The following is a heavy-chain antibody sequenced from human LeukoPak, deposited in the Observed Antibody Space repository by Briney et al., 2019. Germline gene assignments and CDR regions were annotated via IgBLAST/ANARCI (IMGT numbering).Heavy chain of an antibody. CDR1: GFTFDDYA. CDR2: ISWNSGSI. Sequence: GGSLRLSCAASGFTFDDYAMHWVRQAPGKGLEWVSGISWNSGSIGYADSVKGRFTISRDNAKNSLYLQMNSLRAEDTALYYCAKELGSNSDDAFDIWGQGTMVTVSS. V-gene: IGHV3-9*01. CDR3: AKELGSNSDDAFDI. D-gene: IGHD4-23*01. J-gene: IGHJ3*02.